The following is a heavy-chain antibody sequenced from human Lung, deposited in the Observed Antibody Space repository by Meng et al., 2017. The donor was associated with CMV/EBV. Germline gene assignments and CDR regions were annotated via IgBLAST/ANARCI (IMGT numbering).Heavy chain of an antibody. V-gene: IGHV1-2*02. CDR1: GYTFTGYY. CDR3: ASYYDFWSGYYHFDY. D-gene: IGHD3-3*01. CDR2: INPNSGGT. J-gene: IGHJ4*02. Sequence: ASVKVSXKASGYTFTGYYMHWVRQAAGQGREWVGWINPNSGGTNYAQKFQGRVTMTRETSISTAYMELSRLRSDDTAVYYGASYYDFWSGYYHFDYWGQGXLVTVSS.